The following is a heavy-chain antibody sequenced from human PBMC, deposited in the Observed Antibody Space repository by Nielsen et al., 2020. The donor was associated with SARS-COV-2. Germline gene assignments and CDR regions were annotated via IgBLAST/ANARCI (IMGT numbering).Heavy chain of an antibody. CDR1: GGSFSGYY. V-gene: IGHV4-34*01. D-gene: IGHD3-10*01. Sequence: SETLSLTCAVYGGSFSGYYWSWIRQPPGKGLEWIGEINHSGSTNYNPSLKSRVTISIDTSKNQFSLKLSSVTAADTAVYYCANYYGSGSLDYWGQGTLVTVSS. CDR2: INHSGST. J-gene: IGHJ4*02. CDR3: ANYYGSGSLDY.